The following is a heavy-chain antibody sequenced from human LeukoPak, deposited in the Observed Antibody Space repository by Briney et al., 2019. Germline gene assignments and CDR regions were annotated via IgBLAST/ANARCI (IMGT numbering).Heavy chain of an antibody. V-gene: IGHV4-4*08. D-gene: IGHD3-22*01. CDR3: ARGSGYYHSSGYYYLFDY. J-gene: IGHJ4*02. CDR2: IYPGGST. CDR1: GGSISSSY. Sequence: SETLSLTCTVSGGSISSSYWSWIRQPPGKGLEWIGYIYPGGSTDYNPPLKSRVTISVDTSKNQFSLKLSSVTAADTAVYYCARGSGYYHSSGYYYLFDYWGQGTLVTVSS.